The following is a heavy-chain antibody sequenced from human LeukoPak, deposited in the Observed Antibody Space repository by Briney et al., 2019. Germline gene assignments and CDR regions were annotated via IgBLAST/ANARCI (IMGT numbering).Heavy chain of an antibody. CDR1: GGSISSGSYY. D-gene: IGHD6-19*01. J-gene: IGHJ4*02. V-gene: IGHV4-61*02. CDR3: ARRIAVAKPQSHFDY. CDR2: IYTSGST. Sequence: SETLSLTCTVSGGSISSGSYYWSWIRQPAGKGLEWIGRIYTSGSTNYNPSLKSRVTISVDTSKNQFSLKLSSVTAADTAVYYCARRIAVAKPQSHFDYWGQGTLVTVSS.